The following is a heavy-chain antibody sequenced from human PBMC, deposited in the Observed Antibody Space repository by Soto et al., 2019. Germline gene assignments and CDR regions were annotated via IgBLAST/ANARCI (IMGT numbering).Heavy chain of an antibody. J-gene: IGHJ6*02. CDR3: ARASMVPGCSYGGMDV. V-gene: IGHV1-18*01. CDR2: ISAYNGNT. CDR1: GYTFTSYG. Sequence: QVQLVQSGAEVKKPGASVKVSCKASGYTFTSYGISWVRQAPGQGLEWMGWISAYNGNTNYAQKLQGRVTMTTDTSASTDYMELRSLGSDDTVVYYCARASMVPGCSYGGMDVWGQGTTVTVSS. D-gene: IGHD3-10*01.